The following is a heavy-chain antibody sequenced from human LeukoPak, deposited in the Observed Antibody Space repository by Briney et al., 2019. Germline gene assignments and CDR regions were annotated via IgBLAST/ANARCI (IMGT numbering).Heavy chain of an antibody. V-gene: IGHV1-18*01. J-gene: IGHJ5*02. D-gene: IGHD3-22*01. CDR1: GYTFTSYG. Sequence: GASVKVSCKASGYTFTSYGISWVRQAPGQGPEWMGRISAYNGNTNYAQKLQGRVTMTTDTSTSTAYMELRSLRSDDTAVYYCARDGQFYYPHPYNWFDPWGQGTLVTVSS. CDR3: ARDGQFYYPHPYNWFDP. CDR2: ISAYNGNT.